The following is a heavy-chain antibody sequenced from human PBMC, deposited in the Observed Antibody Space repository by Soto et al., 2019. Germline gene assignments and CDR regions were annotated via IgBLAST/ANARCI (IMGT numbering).Heavy chain of an antibody. J-gene: IGHJ6*02. V-gene: IGHV1-18*01. CDR2: ISAYNGNT. D-gene: IGHD6-13*01. CDR3: ARERSGSSWAYYYYYGMAV. Sequence: GASVKVSCKASGYTFTSYGISWVRQAPGQGLEWMGWISAYNGNTNYAQKLQGRVTMTTDTSTSTAYMELRSLRSDDTAVYYCARERSGSSWAYYYYYGMAVWGQGTKVTVSS. CDR1: GYTFTSYG.